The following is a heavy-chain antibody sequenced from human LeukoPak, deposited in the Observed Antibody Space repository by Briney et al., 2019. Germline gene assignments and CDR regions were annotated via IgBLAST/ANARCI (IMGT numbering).Heavy chain of an antibody. D-gene: IGHD3-3*01. J-gene: IGHJ6*02. Sequence: ASVKISCKASGYTFTSYAMNWVRQAPGQGLEWMGWINTNTGNPTYAQGFTGRFVFSLDTSVSTAYLQISSLKAEDTAVYYCARDNSRITIFGVVTQPMDVWGQGTTVTVSS. CDR1: GYTFTSYA. CDR2: INTNTGNP. CDR3: ARDNSRITIFGVVTQPMDV. V-gene: IGHV7-4-1*02.